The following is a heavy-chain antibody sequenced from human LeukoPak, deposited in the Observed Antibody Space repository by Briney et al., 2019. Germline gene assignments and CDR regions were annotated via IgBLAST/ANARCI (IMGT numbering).Heavy chain of an antibody. J-gene: IGHJ6*02. CDR3: AALEAALHSAYDDLYYYYGMDV. D-gene: IGHD5-12*01. CDR1: GLTVSSNY. V-gene: IGHV3-66*01. CDR2: LYSGGSA. Sequence: GGSLRLSCAASGLTVSSNYMTWVRQAPGKGLEWVSVLYSGGSAYYTDSVKGRFTISRDNSKNTLYLQMNSLRAEDTAVYYCAALEAALHSAYDDLYYYYGMDVWGQGTTVTVSS.